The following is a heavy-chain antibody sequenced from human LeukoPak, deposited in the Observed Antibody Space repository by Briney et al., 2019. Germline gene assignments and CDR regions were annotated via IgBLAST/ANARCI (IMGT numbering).Heavy chain of an antibody. CDR3: ARLGYCTGGVCLPEHH. Sequence: PGGSLRLSCAASGFTFSSYSMNWVRQAPGKGLEWVSSISSSSSYIYYADSVKGRFTISRDNAKNSLYLQMNSLRADDTAVYYCARLGYCTGGVCLPEHHWGQGTLVTVSS. CDR2: ISSSSSYI. V-gene: IGHV3-21*01. J-gene: IGHJ5*02. CDR1: GFTFSSYS. D-gene: IGHD2-8*02.